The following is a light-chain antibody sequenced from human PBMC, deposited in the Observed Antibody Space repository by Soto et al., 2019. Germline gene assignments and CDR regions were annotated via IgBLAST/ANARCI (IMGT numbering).Light chain of an antibody. CDR1: QDINNY. CDR2: DAL. CDR3: QQYEGLPLT. Sequence: DIQMTQSPSSLAASVGDRITITCQASQDINNYLNWYQQKPGKAPKLLIYDALNLQTGVPSRFSGSGFGTDFTFTISSLQPEDFATYYCQQYEGLPLTFGGGTKVEI. V-gene: IGKV1-33*01. J-gene: IGKJ4*01.